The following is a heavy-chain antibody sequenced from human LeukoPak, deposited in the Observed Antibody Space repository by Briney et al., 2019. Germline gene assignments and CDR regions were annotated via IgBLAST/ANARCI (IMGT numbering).Heavy chain of an antibody. V-gene: IGHV4-61*02. CDR1: GDSVNSASSY. J-gene: IGHJ4*02. Sequence: PSQTLSLTCTVSGDSVNSASSYWAWIRQPAGKGLEWIGRIYTGGTTNYNPSLKSRVTISVDTSKNQFSLKLSSVTAADTAVYYCARARPNYYDSSGPFLFDYWGQGTLVTVSS. D-gene: IGHD3-22*01. CDR3: ARARPNYYDSSGPFLFDY. CDR2: IYTGGTT.